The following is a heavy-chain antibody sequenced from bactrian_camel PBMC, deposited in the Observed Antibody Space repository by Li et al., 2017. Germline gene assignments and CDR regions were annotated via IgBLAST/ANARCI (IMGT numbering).Heavy chain of an antibody. CDR3: AADLEHEFGSRNRFGY. J-gene: IGHJ6*01. CDR2: LSTGGGGT. V-gene: IGHV3S6*01. Sequence: HVQLVESGGGSVQAGGSLRVSCAASGSIFSNYAMSWVRQAPGKGLEWVSSLSTGGGGTYYADPVKGRFTISEYNSKNTLYLQINSLKPEDTAEYYCAADLEHEFGSRNRFGYWGQGTQVTVS. D-gene: IGHD5*01. CDR1: GSIFSNYA.